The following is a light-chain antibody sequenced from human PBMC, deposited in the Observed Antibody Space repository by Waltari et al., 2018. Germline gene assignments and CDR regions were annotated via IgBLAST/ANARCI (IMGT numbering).Light chain of an antibody. CDR3: QQHDNLPLT. Sequence: DIQMTQSPPSLSASVGDRVTITCQASQDISNSLNWYQQKPGKAPKLLINDASNLQAGVPSRFSGSGSGTNFVFIISSVWPEDVATYYCQQHDNLPLTFGQGTRLEIK. J-gene: IGKJ5*01. CDR1: QDISNS. CDR2: DAS. V-gene: IGKV1-33*01.